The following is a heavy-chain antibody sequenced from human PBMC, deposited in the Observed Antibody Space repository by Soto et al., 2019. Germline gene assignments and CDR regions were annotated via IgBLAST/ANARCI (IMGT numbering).Heavy chain of an antibody. J-gene: IGHJ6*02. Sequence: QVQLVQSGAEVKKPGASVKVSCKASGYTFTSYYMHWVRQAPGQGLEWMGIINPSGGSTSYAQKFQGRVTMTRDTSTSTVYMELSSLRSQDTAVYYCARGYSYGGDYYAMDVWGQGTTVTVSS. CDR2: INPSGGST. CDR1: GYTFTSYY. V-gene: IGHV1-46*01. D-gene: IGHD5-18*01. CDR3: ARGYSYGGDYYAMDV.